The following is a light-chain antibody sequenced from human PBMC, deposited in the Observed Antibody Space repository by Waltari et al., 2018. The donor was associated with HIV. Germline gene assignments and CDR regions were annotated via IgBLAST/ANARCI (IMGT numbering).Light chain of an antibody. CDR3: HVWDGSDYVSGV. J-gene: IGLJ3*02. CDR2: YNS. CDR1: NIGSKS. Sequence: PPAVSVAPGETATLICGGSNIGSKSVHWYQQRPGQAPVLVIYYNSDRPSGISERFSGSNSGNTATLTISRAEAGDEADYYCHVWDGSDYVSGVFGGGTKVTVL. V-gene: IGLV3-21*04.